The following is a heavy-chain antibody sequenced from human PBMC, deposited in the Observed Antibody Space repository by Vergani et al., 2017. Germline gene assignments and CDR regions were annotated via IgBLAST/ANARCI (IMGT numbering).Heavy chain of an antibody. CDR3: ARDFRVDVTAEFEY. J-gene: IGHJ4*02. D-gene: IGHD3-3*01. V-gene: IGHV1-2*02. CDR2: INPYSGAT. CDR1: GGTFSSYA. Sequence: QVQLVQSGAEVKKPGSSVKVSCKASGGTFSSYAISWVRQAPGQGLQWLGWINPYSGATAYGQEFQGRVTMTWDTSISTAYLNFNRVTSADTAMYFCARDFRVDVTAEFEYWGQGTLVIASS.